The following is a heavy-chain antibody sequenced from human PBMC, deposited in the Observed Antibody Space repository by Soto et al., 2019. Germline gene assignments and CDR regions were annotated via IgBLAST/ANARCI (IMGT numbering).Heavy chain of an antibody. CDR3: ARDPLSSFAMDV. Sequence: ASVKVSCKASGDTFSSYAISWVRQAPGKGLEWMGRIIPTFGRTNYAQKFQGRLSISADDSTSTAYMELTSLESEDTAVYYCARDPLSSFAMDVWGQGTTVTVSS. J-gene: IGHJ6*02. V-gene: IGHV1-69*13. D-gene: IGHD3-10*02. CDR1: GDTFSSYA. CDR2: IIPTFGRT.